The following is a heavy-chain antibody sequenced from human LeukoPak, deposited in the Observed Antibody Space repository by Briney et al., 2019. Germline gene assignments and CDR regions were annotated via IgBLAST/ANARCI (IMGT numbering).Heavy chain of an antibody. Sequence: PSETLSLTCTVSGGSISSYYWSWIRQPPGKGLEWIGYIYTSGSTNYNPSLKSRVTISVDTSKNQFSLKLSSVTAADTAVYYYARHLPAPTYYDFWSGYSNWFDPWGQGTLVTVSS. CDR3: ARHLPAPTYYDFWSGYSNWFDP. CDR1: GGSISSYY. J-gene: IGHJ5*02. CDR2: IYTSGST. V-gene: IGHV4-4*09. D-gene: IGHD3-3*01.